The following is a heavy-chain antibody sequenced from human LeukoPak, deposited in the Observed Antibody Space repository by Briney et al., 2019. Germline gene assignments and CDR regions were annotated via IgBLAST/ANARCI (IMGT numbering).Heavy chain of an antibody. CDR3: ARGVLRFLEWLSREIDY. Sequence: SETLSLTCAVYGGSFSGYYWSWIRQPPGKGLEWIGEINHSGSTNYNPSLKSRVTISVDTSKNQFSLRLSSVTAADTAVYYCARGVLRFLEWLSREIDYWGQGTLVTASS. J-gene: IGHJ4*02. CDR2: INHSGST. V-gene: IGHV4-34*01. CDR1: GGSFSGYY. D-gene: IGHD3-3*01.